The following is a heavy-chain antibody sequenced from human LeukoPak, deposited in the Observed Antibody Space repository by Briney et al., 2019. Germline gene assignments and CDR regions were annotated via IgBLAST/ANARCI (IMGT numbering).Heavy chain of an antibody. V-gene: IGHV4-59*01. D-gene: IGHD6-13*01. CDR3: ARARASSSARFDP. J-gene: IGHJ5*02. Sequence: SETLSLTCTVYTGSINTYYWSWIRQPPGNGLGWIGYIYYSGSTNYNPSLKSRVTISVDTSKNQFSLKLSSVTAADTAVYYCARARASSSARFDPWGEGTLVTVSS. CDR2: IYYSGST. CDR1: TGSINTYY.